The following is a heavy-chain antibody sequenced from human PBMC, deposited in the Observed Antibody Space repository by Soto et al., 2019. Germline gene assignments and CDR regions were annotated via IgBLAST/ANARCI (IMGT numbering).Heavy chain of an antibody. J-gene: IGHJ4*02. CDR3: ARLGWELLSGRRYFDY. D-gene: IGHD1-26*01. CDR2: ISPYTGKT. Sequence: QVLLVQSGSEVKKPGASMKVSCQTSGYTFSDFALTWVRQVPDKGLEWLGWISPYTGKTNYAQRVHDRVALTTDTSTMTAYLELRSLTYDDTAVYYCARLGWELLSGRRYFDYWGQGTLVTVSS. V-gene: IGHV1-18*04. CDR1: GYTFSDFA.